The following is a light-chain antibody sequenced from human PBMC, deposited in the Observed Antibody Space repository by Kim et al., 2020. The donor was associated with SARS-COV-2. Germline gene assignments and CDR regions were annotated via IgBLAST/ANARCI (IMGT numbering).Light chain of an antibody. Sequence: QSVLTQPPSVSEAPGQRVTISCTGSSTNVGAGFDVHWYQQLPGTAPKLLIFATTSRPSGVPDRFSASKSGTSASLAITGLQPEDEADYYCQSFDSSLSGWVFSGGTKLTVL. V-gene: IGLV1-40*01. CDR3: QSFDSSLSGWV. J-gene: IGLJ3*02. CDR2: ATT. CDR1: STNVGAGFD.